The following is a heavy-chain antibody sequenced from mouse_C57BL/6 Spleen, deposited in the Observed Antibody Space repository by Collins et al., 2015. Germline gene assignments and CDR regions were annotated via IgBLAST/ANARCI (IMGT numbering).Heavy chain of an antibody. J-gene: IGHJ2*01. Sequence: VQLQQSGAELARPGASVKMSCKTSGYTFTSYGINWVKQRPGQGLEWIGYIYIGDGYTEYNENFKGKATLTSDTSSSTAYMQFSSLTSEDSAIYFCARGTSVVYFDYWGQGTTLTVSS. CDR3: ARGTSVVYFDY. CDR1: GYTFTSYG. D-gene: IGHD1-1*01. V-gene: IGHV1-58*01. CDR2: IYIGDGYT.